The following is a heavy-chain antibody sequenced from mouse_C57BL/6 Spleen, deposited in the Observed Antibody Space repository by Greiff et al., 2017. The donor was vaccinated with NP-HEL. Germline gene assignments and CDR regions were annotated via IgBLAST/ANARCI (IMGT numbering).Heavy chain of an antibody. CDR2: IWWDDDK. Sequence: QVTLKVSGPGILQPSQTLSLTCSFSGFSLSTFGMGVGWIRQPSGKGLEWLAHIWWDDDKYYHPALKSRLTISKDTSKNQVFLKIAKVDTADTATYYCARIEGGFYYCSSSFRGYAMDYWGQGTSVTVSS. J-gene: IGHJ4*01. CDR1: GFSLSTFGMG. CDR3: ARIEGGFYYCSSSFRGYAMDY. D-gene: IGHD1-1*01. V-gene: IGHV8-8*01.